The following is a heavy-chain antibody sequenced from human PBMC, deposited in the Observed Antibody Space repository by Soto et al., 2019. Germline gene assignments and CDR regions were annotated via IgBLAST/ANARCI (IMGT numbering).Heavy chain of an antibody. Sequence: EVQLVDSGGGLVQPGGSLILSCAASGFIFSNYVMSWVRHAPGKGLEWVSSISDSGGTSYYGDSVKGRFTISRDNSKNTLYLQMNSLRAADTAIYYCAKRPRALLTFDYWGQGTLVTVSS. CDR3: AKRPRALLTFDY. CDR2: ISDSGGTS. CDR1: GFIFSNYV. J-gene: IGHJ4*02. V-gene: IGHV3-23*04. D-gene: IGHD1-26*01.